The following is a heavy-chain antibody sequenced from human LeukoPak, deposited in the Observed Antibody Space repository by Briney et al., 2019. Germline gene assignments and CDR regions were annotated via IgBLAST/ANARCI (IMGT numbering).Heavy chain of an antibody. J-gene: IGHJ4*02. CDR1: GGSISTYY. V-gene: IGHV4-59*01. D-gene: IGHD6-13*01. CDR2: IYYSGST. CDR3: ARSRGYSSSWSL. Sequence: SETLSLTCTVSGGSISTYYWNWIRQPPGKGLEWIGYIYYSGSTNYNPSLKSRVTISVDTSKNQFSLKLSSVTAADTAVYYCARSRGYSSSWSLWGQGTLVTVSS.